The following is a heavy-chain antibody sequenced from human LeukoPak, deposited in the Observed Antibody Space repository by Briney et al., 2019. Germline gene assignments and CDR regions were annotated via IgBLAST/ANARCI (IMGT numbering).Heavy chain of an antibody. J-gene: IGHJ4*02. Sequence: GRSLRLSCAASGFTFDDYGMSWVRQAPGKGLEWVSGINWIGSSTGYADSVKGRFTISRDNAKNSLYLQMNSLRAEDTALYYCARDSGYGGYWNYGYDYWGQGTLVTVTS. CDR3: ARDSGYGGYWNYGYDY. CDR1: GFTFDDYG. D-gene: IGHD1-7*01. CDR2: INWIGSST. V-gene: IGHV3-20*04.